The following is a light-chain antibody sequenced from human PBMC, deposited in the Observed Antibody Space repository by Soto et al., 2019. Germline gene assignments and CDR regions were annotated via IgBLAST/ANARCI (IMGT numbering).Light chain of an antibody. V-gene: IGKV3D-15*01. J-gene: IGKJ1*01. CDR3: QQYNHWPPWT. CDR2: EAS. Sequence: EVVMTQSPATLPVSLVGRVALSGRASQSIGSNLAWYQQKPGQPPRLLIYEASNRDTGVPTRFSGSGSGTEFTLTITSLQSEDFAVYYCQQYNHWPPWTFGQGTKVDIK. CDR1: QSIGSN.